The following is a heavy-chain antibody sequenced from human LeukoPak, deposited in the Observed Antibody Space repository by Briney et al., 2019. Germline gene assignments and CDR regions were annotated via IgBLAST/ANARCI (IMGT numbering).Heavy chain of an antibody. D-gene: IGHD6-19*01. CDR1: GFTFSSYT. V-gene: IGHV3-23*01. CDR2: IGYSGGST. Sequence: PGGSLRLSCAASGFTFSSYTMSWVRQAPGKGLEWVSVIGYSGGSTYYADSVKGRFTISIDNSKNTLYLQMTSLRAEDTAVYYCAKALRQWTHAFLFDYWGQGTLVTVSS. J-gene: IGHJ4*02. CDR3: AKALRQWTHAFLFDY.